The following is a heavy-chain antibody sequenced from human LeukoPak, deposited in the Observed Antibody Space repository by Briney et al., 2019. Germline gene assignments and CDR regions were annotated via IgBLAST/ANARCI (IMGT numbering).Heavy chain of an antibody. J-gene: IGHJ4*02. CDR3: TTGPYDYGSGTYYH. D-gene: IGHD3-10*01. V-gene: IGHV3-15*01. Sequence: GALRLSCAASGFTFGNAWMSWVRQAPGKGLEWVGRIKSKTDGGTTDYSAPVKGRFTISRDDSKNTLYVQMNSLKTEDTAVYYCTTGPYDYGSGTYYHWGQGTLVTVSS. CDR1: GFTFGNAW. CDR2: IKSKTDGGTT.